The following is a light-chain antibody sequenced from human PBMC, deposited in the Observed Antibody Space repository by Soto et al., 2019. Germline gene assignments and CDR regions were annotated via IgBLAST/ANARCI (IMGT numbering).Light chain of an antibody. V-gene: IGKV1-16*02. CDR2: ATY. CDR3: QQYDKPPRT. CDR1: QSISVN. Sequence: DIEMTQSPSSLSVSVGDRVTITCRASQSISVNLAWFQQKPGKAPKPLIYATYSMPSGVPTKFSGSGSGTDFPLTIRSLPSEYFADYYCQQYDKPPRTFGQGTKLEIK. J-gene: IGKJ1*01.